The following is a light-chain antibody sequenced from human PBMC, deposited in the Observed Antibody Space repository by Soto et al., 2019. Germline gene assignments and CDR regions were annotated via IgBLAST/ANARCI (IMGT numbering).Light chain of an antibody. V-gene: IGKV3-11*01. CDR3: QQRSKWPLT. Sequence: EIVLTQSPATLSLSPGERATLSCRASQSISSYLGWYQQKPGQAPRLLIYDASNRAAGIPARFSGSGSGTDFTLTISSLEPEDFAVDYCQQRSKWPLTFGGGTKVEIK. CDR2: DAS. CDR1: QSISSY. J-gene: IGKJ4*01.